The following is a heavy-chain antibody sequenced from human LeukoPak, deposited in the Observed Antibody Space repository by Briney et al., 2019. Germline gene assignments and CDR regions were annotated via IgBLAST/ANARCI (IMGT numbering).Heavy chain of an antibody. D-gene: IGHD2-2*01. CDR1: GFTFSDYY. Sequence: PGGSLRLSCAASGFTFSDYYMSWIRQAPGKGLEWVSYISSSGSTIYYADSVKGRFTISRDNAKNSLYLQMNSLRAEDTAVYYCARDQGYCSSTSCHSLGFDYWGQGTLVTVSS. CDR3: ARDQGYCSSTSCHSLGFDY. J-gene: IGHJ4*02. CDR2: ISSSGSTI. V-gene: IGHV3-11*01.